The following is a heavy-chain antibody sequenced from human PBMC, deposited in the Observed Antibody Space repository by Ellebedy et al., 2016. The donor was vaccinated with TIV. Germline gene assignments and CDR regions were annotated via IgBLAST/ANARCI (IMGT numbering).Heavy chain of an antibody. D-gene: IGHD3-22*01. CDR1: GFTVSSNY. CDR3: ARDLGYYDSSGYYVSEYFQH. Sequence: GGSLRLSCAASGFTVSSNYMSWVRQAPGKGLEWVSVIYSGGSTYYADSVKGRFTISRDNSKNTLYLQMNSLRAEDTAVYYCARDLGYYDSSGYYVSEYFQHWGQGTLVTVSS. J-gene: IGHJ1*01. V-gene: IGHV3-66*01. CDR2: IYSGGST.